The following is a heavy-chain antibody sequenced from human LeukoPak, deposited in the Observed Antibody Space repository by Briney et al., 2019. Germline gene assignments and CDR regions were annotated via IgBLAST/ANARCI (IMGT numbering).Heavy chain of an antibody. CDR1: GFSFSNYA. CDR2: ISGRGANT. J-gene: IGHJ4*02. CDR3: ARGGLLLSSFDY. D-gene: IGHD2-15*01. V-gene: IGHV3-23*01. Sequence: GGSLRLSCAASGFSFSNYAMSWVRQAPGEGLEWVSAISGRGANTYYADSVKGRFTISRDNAKNSLYLQMNSLRAEDTAVYYCARGGLLLSSFDYWGQGTLVTVSS.